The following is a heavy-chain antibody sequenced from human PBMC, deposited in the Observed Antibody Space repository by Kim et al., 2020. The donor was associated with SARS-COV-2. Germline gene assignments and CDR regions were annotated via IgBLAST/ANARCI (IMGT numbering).Heavy chain of an antibody. J-gene: IGHJ6*02. V-gene: IGHV4-59*13. CDR3: ARGYSSGWYPYYYYGMDV. CDR1: GGSISSYY. CDR2: IYYSGST. Sequence: SETLSLTCTVSGGSISSYYWSWIRQPPGKGLEWIGYIYYSGSTNYNPSLKSRVTISVDTSKNQFSLKLSSVTAADTAVYYCARGYSSGWYPYYYYGMDVWGQGTTVTVSS. D-gene: IGHD6-19*01.